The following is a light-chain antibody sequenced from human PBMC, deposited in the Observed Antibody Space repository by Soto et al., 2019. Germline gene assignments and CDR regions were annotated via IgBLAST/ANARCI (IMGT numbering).Light chain of an antibody. Sequence: EIGMTQSPATLSVSPGERSTLSCRASQSVSSNLAWYQQKPGQAPRLLIYGASTRATGIPARFSGSGSGTEFTLTISSLQSEDFAVYYCQQYNNWRPYTFGQRTKLEIK. V-gene: IGKV3-15*01. CDR2: GAS. CDR3: QQYNNWRPYT. J-gene: IGKJ2*01. CDR1: QSVSSN.